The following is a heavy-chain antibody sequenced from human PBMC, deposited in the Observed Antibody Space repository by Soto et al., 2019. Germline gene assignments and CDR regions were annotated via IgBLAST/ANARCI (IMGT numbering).Heavy chain of an antibody. V-gene: IGHV3-9*01. J-gene: IGHJ1*01. Sequence: EVQLVESGGGLVQPGRSLRLSCAASGFTFDDYAMPWVRQGPGKGLEWVSGINCNSGSIGYGDSVKGRFAISRDNAKNSLHLQMHSLSAEDTAFYYCVKDESINWYSGHFRHWRQGTLVTVSS. CDR1: GFTFDDYA. CDR3: VKDESINWYSGHFRH. D-gene: IGHD6-13*01. CDR2: INCNSGSI.